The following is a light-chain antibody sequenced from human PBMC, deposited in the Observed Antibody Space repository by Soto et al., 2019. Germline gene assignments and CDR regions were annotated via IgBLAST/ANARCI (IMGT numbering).Light chain of an antibody. Sequence: DIQMTPSPSTLSASVGDRVTITCRASQSISSWLAWYQQKPGKAPKLLIYDAYSLESGTPSRFSGTGSGIDFTLTISGLQPEEFATYYCLHDDNYPLTFGGGTKVDIK. CDR1: QSISSW. CDR2: DAY. V-gene: IGKV1-5*01. CDR3: LHDDNYPLT. J-gene: IGKJ4*01.